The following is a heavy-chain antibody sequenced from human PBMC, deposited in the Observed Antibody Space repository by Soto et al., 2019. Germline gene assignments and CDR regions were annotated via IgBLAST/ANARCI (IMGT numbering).Heavy chain of an antibody. V-gene: IGHV4-30-2*01. CDR3: ARGVYYYDRSTAFDI. CDR1: GGSISSGGYS. D-gene: IGHD3-22*01. J-gene: IGHJ3*02. CDR2: IYHSGST. Sequence: SETLSLTCAVSGGSISSGGYSWSWIRQPPGKGLEWIGYIYHSGSTYYNPSLKSRVTISVDRSKNQFSLKLSSVTAADTAVYYCARGVYYYDRSTAFDIWGQGTMVTVSS.